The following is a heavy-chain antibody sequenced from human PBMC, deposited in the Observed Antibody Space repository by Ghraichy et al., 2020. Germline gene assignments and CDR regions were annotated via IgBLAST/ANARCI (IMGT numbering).Heavy chain of an antibody. J-gene: IGHJ4*02. V-gene: IGHV3-53*01. CDR3: ARDRSGSSSGFDY. D-gene: IGHD6-6*01. CDR2: IYSGGST. CDR1: GFTVSSNY. Sequence: GASLRLSCAASGFTVSSNYMSWVRQAPGKGLEWVSVIYSGGSTYYADSVKGRFTISRDNSKNTLYLQVNSLRAEDTAVYYCARDRSGSSSGFDYWGQGTLVTVSS.